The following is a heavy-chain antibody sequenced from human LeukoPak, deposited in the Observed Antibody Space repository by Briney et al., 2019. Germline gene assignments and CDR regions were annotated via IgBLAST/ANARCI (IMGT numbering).Heavy chain of an antibody. V-gene: IGHV4-38-2*02. CDR1: GYSINSGYY. Sequence: SETLSLTCTVSGYSINSGYYWGWIRQPPGKGLEWIGSVHHTGSTYYNPSLNSRVTISGDTSKNQFSLKLNSVTAADTAVYYCARHDAFDIWGQGTLVTVSS. CDR3: ARHDAFDI. J-gene: IGHJ3*02. CDR2: VHHTGST.